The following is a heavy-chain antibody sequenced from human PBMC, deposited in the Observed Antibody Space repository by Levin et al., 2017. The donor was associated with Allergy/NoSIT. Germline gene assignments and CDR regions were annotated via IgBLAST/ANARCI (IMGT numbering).Heavy chain of an antibody. D-gene: IGHD3-10*01. CDR3: ASFGVLWFGELYHDAFDI. Sequence: GESLKISCAASGFTFSSYDMHWVRQATGKGLEWVSAIGTAGDTYYPGSVKGRFTISRENAKNSLYLQMNSLRAGDTAVYYCASFGVLWFGELYHDAFDIWGQGTMVTVSS. J-gene: IGHJ3*02. CDR1: GFTFSSYD. CDR2: IGTAGDT. V-gene: IGHV3-13*04.